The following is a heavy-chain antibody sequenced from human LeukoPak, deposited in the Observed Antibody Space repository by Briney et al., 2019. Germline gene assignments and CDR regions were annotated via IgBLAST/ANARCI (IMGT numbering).Heavy chain of an antibody. D-gene: IGHD1-1*01. CDR1: GFPLGRYA. CDR2: ITDGADT. Sequence: GGSLRLSCAASGFPLGRYAMTLVRQAPGKGLESVSVITDGADTYYADSVKGRFTISRDNSQNTVHLQTDNLRADDTAVYYCAKVVYWSPENYLDSWGQGTLVTVSS. J-gene: IGHJ4*02. V-gene: IGHV3-23*01. CDR3: AKVVYWSPENYLDS.